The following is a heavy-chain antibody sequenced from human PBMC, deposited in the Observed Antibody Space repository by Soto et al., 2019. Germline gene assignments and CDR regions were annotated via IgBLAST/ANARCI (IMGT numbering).Heavy chain of an antibody. Sequence: GASVKVSCKASGGTFSSYAISWVRQAPGQGLEWMGGIIPIFGTANYAQKFQGRVTITADESTSTAYMELSSLRSEDTAVYYCARGAGVLRFLEWLYYWGQGTLVTVSS. CDR2: IIPIFGTA. CDR1: GGTFSSYA. J-gene: IGHJ4*02. CDR3: ARGAGVLRFLEWLYY. D-gene: IGHD3-3*01. V-gene: IGHV1-69*13.